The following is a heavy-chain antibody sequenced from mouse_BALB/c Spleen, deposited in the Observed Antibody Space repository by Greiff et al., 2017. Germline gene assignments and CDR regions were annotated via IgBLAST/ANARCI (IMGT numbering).Heavy chain of an antibody. D-gene: IGHD1-1*01. V-gene: IGHV5-9-3*01. J-gene: IGHJ2*01. CDR2: ISSGGSYT. Sequence: EVQRVESGGGLVKPGGSLKLSCAASGFTFSSYAMSWVRQTPEKRLEWVATISSGGSYTYYPDSVKGRFTISRDNAKNTLYLQMSSLRSEDTAMYYCARPYRSYYFDYWGQGTTLTVSS. CDR3: ARPYRSYYFDY. CDR1: GFTFSSYA.